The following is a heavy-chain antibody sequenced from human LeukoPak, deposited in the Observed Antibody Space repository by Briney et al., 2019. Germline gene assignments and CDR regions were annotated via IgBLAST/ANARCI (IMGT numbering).Heavy chain of an antibody. Sequence: PSVTLSLTCTVSGDSLSNFFWSWIRQPAGKGLEWIGRIYSTGDTYYNPSFKGRVTMSVDTSKNQFSLSLSSVTAADTALYYCARDHCGSTSCYSARRRLYNWFDPWGQGTLVTVSS. V-gene: IGHV4-4*07. CDR1: GDSLSNFF. CDR2: IYSTGDT. D-gene: IGHD2-2*01. CDR3: ARDHCGSTSCYSARRRLYNWFDP. J-gene: IGHJ5*02.